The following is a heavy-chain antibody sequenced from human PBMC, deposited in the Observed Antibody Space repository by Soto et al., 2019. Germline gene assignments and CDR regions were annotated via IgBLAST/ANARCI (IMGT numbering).Heavy chain of an antibody. D-gene: IGHD2-21*02. CDR1: GFTFENFD. V-gene: IGHV3-9*01. J-gene: IGHJ5*02. CDR3: AKAPKVVTHWVDT. CDR2: IDWNSGTI. Sequence: EMQLVESGGGLVQPGRSLRLSCAVSGFTFENFDLHWVRQAPGKGLEWVSGIDWNSGTIAYADSVKGRFTLSRDSATSSLYLHLDGLRPEDTALYYCAKAPKVVTHWVDTWGQGTLVTVSS.